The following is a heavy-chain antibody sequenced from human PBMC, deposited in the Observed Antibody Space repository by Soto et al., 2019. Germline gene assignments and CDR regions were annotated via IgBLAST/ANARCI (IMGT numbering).Heavy chain of an antibody. CDR1: GGSITSGDYF. Sequence: QVQLQESGPGLVKPSQTLSLTCTLSGGSITSGDYFWSWVRLPPGKGPEWIGYIYPSGGTDYNPSLRRRVTNTVDTSKNHFSLKLNSVTAADTAVYFCDREVKVYPNWYLDLWGRGTQVTVSS. J-gene: IGHJ2*01. CDR2: IYPSGGT. D-gene: IGHD3-16*02. CDR3: DREVKVYPNWYLDL. V-gene: IGHV4-30-4*01.